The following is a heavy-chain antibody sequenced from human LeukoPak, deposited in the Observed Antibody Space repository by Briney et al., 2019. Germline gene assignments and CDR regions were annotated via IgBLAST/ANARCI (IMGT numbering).Heavy chain of an antibody. J-gene: IGHJ6*03. D-gene: IGHD2-15*01. Sequence: GGSLRLSCAASGFTFSDYYMSLIRKAPGKGVEWVSYISSSGSTIYYAASVKGRFTISRDNAKNSRFLQMNSLRADDTAVYYCARVLRYCSGGNCYSGGLGYMDVWVKGTTVTISS. V-gene: IGHV3-11*01. CDR2: ISSSGSTI. CDR3: ARVLRYCSGGNCYSGGLGYMDV. CDR1: GFTFSDYY.